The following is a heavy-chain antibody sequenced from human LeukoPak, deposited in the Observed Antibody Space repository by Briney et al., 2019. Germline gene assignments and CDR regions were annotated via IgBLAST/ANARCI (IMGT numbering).Heavy chain of an antibody. Sequence: ASVKVSCKASGYTFTSYYMHWVRQAPGQGLEWMGIINPSGGSTSYAQKFQGRVTMTRDTSTSTVYMELSSLRSEDTAVYYCARSMVRGVTLTPIDYWGQGTLVTVSS. D-gene: IGHD3-10*01. J-gene: IGHJ4*02. CDR2: INPSGGST. CDR1: GYTFTSYY. V-gene: IGHV1-46*01. CDR3: ARSMVRGVTLTPIDY.